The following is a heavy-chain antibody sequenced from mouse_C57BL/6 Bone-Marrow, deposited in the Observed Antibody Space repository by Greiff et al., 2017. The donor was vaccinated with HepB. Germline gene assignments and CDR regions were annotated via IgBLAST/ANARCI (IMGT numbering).Heavy chain of an antibody. Sequence: QVQLQQSGAELARPGASVKMSCKASGYTFTSYTMHWVKQRPGQGLEWIGYINPSSGYTKYNQKFKDKATLTADKSSSTAYMQLSSLTSEDSAVYYCAIWTTVGYAMDYWGQGTSVTVSS. CDR1: GYTFTSYT. CDR2: INPSSGYT. V-gene: IGHV1-4*01. CDR3: AIWTTVGYAMDY. D-gene: IGHD1-1*01. J-gene: IGHJ4*01.